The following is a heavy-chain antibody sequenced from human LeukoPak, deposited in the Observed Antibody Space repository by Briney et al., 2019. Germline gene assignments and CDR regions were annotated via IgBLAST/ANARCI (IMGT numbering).Heavy chain of an antibody. V-gene: IGHV1-2*06. Sequence: ASVKVSCKASGGTFSSYAISWVRQAPGQGLEWMGRINPNSGGTNYAQKFQGRVTMTRDTSISTAYMELSRLRSDDTAVYYCARDRGDYYGSENYAFDIWGQGTMVTVSS. D-gene: IGHD3-10*01. CDR2: INPNSGGT. CDR1: GGTFSSYA. CDR3: ARDRGDYYGSENYAFDI. J-gene: IGHJ3*02.